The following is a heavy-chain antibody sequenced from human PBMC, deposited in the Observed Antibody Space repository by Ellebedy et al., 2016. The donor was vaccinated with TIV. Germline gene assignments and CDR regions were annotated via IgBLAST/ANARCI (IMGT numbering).Heavy chain of an antibody. Sequence: GESLKISCAASGFTFSSYWMHWVRQAPGKGLVWVSRINSDGSSTSYADSVKGRFTISRENAKNTLYLQMNSLRAEDTAVYYCARVGGAYCGGDCYAEYFQHWGQGTLVTVSS. CDR1: GFTFSSYW. CDR3: ARVGGAYCGGDCYAEYFQH. J-gene: IGHJ1*01. V-gene: IGHV3-74*01. D-gene: IGHD2-21*02. CDR2: INSDGSST.